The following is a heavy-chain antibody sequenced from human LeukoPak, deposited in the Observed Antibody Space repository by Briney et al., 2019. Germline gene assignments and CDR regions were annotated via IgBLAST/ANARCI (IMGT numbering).Heavy chain of an antibody. CDR3: ATYSGPDKWDASDV. CDR2: IRVDGSTE. D-gene: IGHD1-26*01. CDR1: GFTFSSYA. V-gene: IGHV3-7*01. J-gene: IGHJ3*01. Sequence: GGSLRLSCAASGFTFSSYAMTWVRQAPGKGLEWVATIRVDGSTEYPVDSMKGRFTISRDNAKNSLHLQMNSLRAEDTAVYYCATYSGPDKWDASDVWGQGTLVTVSS.